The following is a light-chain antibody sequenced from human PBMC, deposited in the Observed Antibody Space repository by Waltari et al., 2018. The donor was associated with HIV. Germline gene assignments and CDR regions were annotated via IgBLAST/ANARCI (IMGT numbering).Light chain of an antibody. CDR3: AAWDDSLNGYYV. CDR1: SSNIGSNA. J-gene: IGLJ1*01. CDR2: SNN. V-gene: IGLV1-44*01. Sequence: QSVLTQPPSASGTPGQRVSISCSGSSSNIGSNAANWYQQLPGTAPKLLIYSNNQRPSGVPDRFSGSKSGTAASLAISGLQSEYEADYYCAAWDDSLNGYYVFGTGTKVTVL.